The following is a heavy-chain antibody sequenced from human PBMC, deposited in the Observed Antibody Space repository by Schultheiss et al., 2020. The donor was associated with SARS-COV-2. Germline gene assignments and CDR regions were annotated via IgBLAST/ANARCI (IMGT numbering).Heavy chain of an antibody. D-gene: IGHD6-19*01. CDR3: ARVGPIAVAAVDY. V-gene: IGHV1-18*01. CDR2: ITDYNGNT. CDR1: GYTFSDYG. J-gene: IGHJ4*02. Sequence: ASVKVSCKASGYTFSDYGINWVRQAPGQGLEWLGWITDYNGNTKSSHKFEGRVTLTTDASSSTAYMELRSLRSDDTAVYYCARVGPIAVAAVDYWGQGTLVTVSS.